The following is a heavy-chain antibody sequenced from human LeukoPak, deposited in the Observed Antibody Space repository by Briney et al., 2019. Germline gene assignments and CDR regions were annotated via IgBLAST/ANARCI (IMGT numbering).Heavy chain of an antibody. D-gene: IGHD3-3*01. CDR1: GYTFTDYF. CDR2: IGPNNGVT. CDR3: ARDIRPRVESFDY. V-gene: IGHV1-2*02. J-gene: IGHJ4*02. Sequence: ASVKVSCKASGYTFTDYFLHWVRQAPGQGLEWMGWIGPNNGVTNYQGKVTMTRDTSINTAYMEVSSLRSDDTAVYYCARDIRPRVESFDYWGQGTLVTASS.